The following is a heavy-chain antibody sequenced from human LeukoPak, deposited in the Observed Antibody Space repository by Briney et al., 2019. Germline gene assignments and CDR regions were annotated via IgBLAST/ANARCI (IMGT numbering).Heavy chain of an antibody. D-gene: IGHD1-1*01. CDR3: AKRNKGRNWNDVLNWFDP. J-gene: IGHJ5*02. V-gene: IGHV3-23*01. CDR1: GFTFSSYA. CDR2: ISGSGGST. Sequence: GGSLRLSCAASGFTFSSYAMSWVRQAPGKGLEWVSAISGSGGSTYYADSVKGRFTISRDNSKNTLYLQMNSLRAEDTAVYYCAKRNKGRNWNDVLNWFDPWGQGTLVTASS.